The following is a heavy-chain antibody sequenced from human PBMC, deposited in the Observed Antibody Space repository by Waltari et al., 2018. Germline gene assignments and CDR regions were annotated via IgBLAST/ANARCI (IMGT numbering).Heavy chain of an antibody. CDR3: ARSVGVVPAASPLYYYYYYMDV. V-gene: IGHV4-59*01. D-gene: IGHD2-2*01. Sequence: QVQLQESGPGLVKPSETLSLTCTVSGGSISSYYWSWIRQPPGKGLEWIGYIYYSGSTNYNPALKSRVTISVDTSKNQFSLKLSSVTAADTAVYYYARSVGVVPAASPLYYYYYYMDVWGKGTTVTVSS. CDR2: IYYSGST. CDR1: GGSISSYY. J-gene: IGHJ6*03.